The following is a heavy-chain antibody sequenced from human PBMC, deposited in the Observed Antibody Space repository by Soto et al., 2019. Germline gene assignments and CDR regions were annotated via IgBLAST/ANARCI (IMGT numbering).Heavy chain of an antibody. Sequence: GGSLRLSCAASGFTFSNYWMHWVRQTPGKGLVWVSRINSDGSFTTHADFVKGRFTISRDNAKNTLYLQMNSLRVEDTAVYYCFDSSYYYFGFPLDHWGQGT. CDR3: FDSSYYYFGFPLDH. J-gene: IGHJ4*02. CDR1: GFTFSNYW. V-gene: IGHV3-74*01. D-gene: IGHD3-22*01. CDR2: INSDGSFT.